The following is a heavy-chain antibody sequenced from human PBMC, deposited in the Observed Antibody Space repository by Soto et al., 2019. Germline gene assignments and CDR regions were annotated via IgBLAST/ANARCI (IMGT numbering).Heavy chain of an antibody. CDR2: IFSSDEK. Sequence: QVTLKESGPVLVNPTETLTLTCTVSGFSLSDARMGVSWIRQPPGKALEWLGHIFSSDEKFFITSLKSRVTISKDTSRSQVVLTVTDVDPVDTATYYCAHHMKDGSGWYILRYWGQGTLVTVSS. CDR1: GFSLSDARMG. J-gene: IGHJ4*02. V-gene: IGHV2-26*01. CDR3: AHHMKDGSGWYILRY. D-gene: IGHD6-19*01.